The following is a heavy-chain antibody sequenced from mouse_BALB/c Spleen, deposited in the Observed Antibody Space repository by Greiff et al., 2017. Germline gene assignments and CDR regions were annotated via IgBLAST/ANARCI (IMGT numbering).Heavy chain of an antibody. V-gene: IGHV5-17*02. Sequence: EVQVVESGGGLVQPGGSRKLSCAASGFTFSSFGMHWVRQAPEKGLEWVAYISSGSSTIYYADTVKGRFTISRDNPKNTLFLQMTSLRSEDTAMYYCARSYGNYPSYWYFDVWGAGTTVTVAS. CDR2: ISSGSSTI. CDR3: ARSYGNYPSYWYFDV. J-gene: IGHJ1*01. CDR1: GFTFSSFG. D-gene: IGHD2-1*01.